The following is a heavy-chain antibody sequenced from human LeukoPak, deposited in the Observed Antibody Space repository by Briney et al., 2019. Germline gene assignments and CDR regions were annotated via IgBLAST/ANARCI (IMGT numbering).Heavy chain of an antibody. D-gene: IGHD1-26*01. J-gene: IGHJ3*02. CDR1: GDSIGSGTFC. V-gene: IGHV4-61*02. CDR2: ICASGST. Sequence: PSQTLSLTCPVSGDSIGSGTFCWNWVRQPAGTGLEWIGRICASGSTDYNPSLKSRVTISVDTSKNQFSLKLSSVTAADTAVYYCARRSGTYHAFDIWGQGTMVTVSS. CDR3: ARRSGTYHAFDI.